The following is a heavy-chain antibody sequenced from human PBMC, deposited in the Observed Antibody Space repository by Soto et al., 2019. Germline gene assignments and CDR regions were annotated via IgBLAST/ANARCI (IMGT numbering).Heavy chain of an antibody. Sequence: EVQLVESGGGLVQPGRSLRLSCAASGFTFDDYAMHWVRQAPGKGLEWVSGISWNSGSIGYADSVKGRFTISRDNAKNSLYLQMNSLRAEDTALYYCAKELEGYCTNGVCYTGFDYWGQGTLVTVSS. V-gene: IGHV3-9*01. CDR1: GFTFDDYA. CDR2: ISWNSGSI. J-gene: IGHJ4*02. D-gene: IGHD2-8*01. CDR3: AKELEGYCTNGVCYTGFDY.